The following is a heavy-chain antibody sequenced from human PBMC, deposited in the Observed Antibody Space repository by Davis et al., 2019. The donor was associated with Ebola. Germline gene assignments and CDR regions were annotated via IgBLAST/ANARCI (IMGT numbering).Heavy chain of an antibody. V-gene: IGHV1-69*10. D-gene: IGHD6-6*01. Sequence: SVQVSCKASGGTFSSYATSWVRQAPGQGLEWMGGIIPILGIANYAQKFQGRVTITADKSTSTAYMELSSLRSEDTAVYYCARGMAKQLVPNYWGQGTLVTVSS. CDR2: IIPILGIA. CDR1: GGTFSSYA. CDR3: ARGMAKQLVPNY. J-gene: IGHJ4*02.